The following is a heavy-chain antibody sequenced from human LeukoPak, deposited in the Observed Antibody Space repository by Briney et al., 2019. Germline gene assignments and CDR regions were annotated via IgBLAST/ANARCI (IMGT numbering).Heavy chain of an antibody. CDR3: ARAIQFGGYFDY. V-gene: IGHV3-30*14. J-gene: IGHJ4*02. CDR2: ISHDGSNK. Sequence: GGSLRLSCAASGFIFSTSAMHWVRQAPGKGLECVALISHDGSNKYYADSVKGRFTISRDNSKNTLYLQMNSLRAEDTAVYYCARAIQFGGYFDYWGQGTLVTVST. CDR1: GFIFSTSA. D-gene: IGHD2-15*01.